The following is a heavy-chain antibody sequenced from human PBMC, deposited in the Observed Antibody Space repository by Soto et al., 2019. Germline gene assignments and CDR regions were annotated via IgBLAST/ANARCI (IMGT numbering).Heavy chain of an antibody. D-gene: IGHD1-20*01. CDR1: GGSFSGYY. J-gene: IGHJ4*02. CDR3: ARGLVYPTKELDY. CDR2: SNHSGST. Sequence: QVQLQQWGAGLLKPSETLSLTCAVYGGSFSGYYWSWIRQPPGKGLEWIGESNHSGSTNYNPSLKSRVTISVDPSKNQFSLKLSSVTAADTAVYYCARGLVYPTKELDYWGQGTLVTVSS. V-gene: IGHV4-34*01.